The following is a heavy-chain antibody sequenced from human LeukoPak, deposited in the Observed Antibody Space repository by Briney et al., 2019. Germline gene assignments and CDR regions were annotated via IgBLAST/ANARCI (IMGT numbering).Heavy chain of an antibody. Sequence: ASVKVSCKASGYTFTGYYMHWVRQAPGQGLEWMGWINPNSGGTDYAQKFHGRVTMTRDTSISTVYMDLSRLSSDDTAAYFCARDLDTSGWYRGVVDYWGQGTLVTVSS. J-gene: IGHJ4*02. CDR3: ARDLDTSGWYRGVVDY. D-gene: IGHD6-19*01. CDR2: INPNSGGT. CDR1: GYTFTGYY. V-gene: IGHV1-2*02.